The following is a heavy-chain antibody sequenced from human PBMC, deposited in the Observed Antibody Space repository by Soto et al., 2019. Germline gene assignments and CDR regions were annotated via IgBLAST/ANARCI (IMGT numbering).Heavy chain of an antibody. D-gene: IGHD2-8*01. J-gene: IGHJ3*01. V-gene: IGHV3-23*01. CDR1: GFDFGNYD. CDR2: ISGSDGSA. Sequence: EGQLLESGGGWVQPGGSLRLSCAASGFDFGNYDMSWVRQAPGKGLEWVAGISGSDGSAYYADSVKGRFTISRDNSKDTVYVQMNSLRSEATAIHYCAKEDDSWTNGYFDLWGQGTLVTVSS. CDR3: AKEDDSWTNGYFDL.